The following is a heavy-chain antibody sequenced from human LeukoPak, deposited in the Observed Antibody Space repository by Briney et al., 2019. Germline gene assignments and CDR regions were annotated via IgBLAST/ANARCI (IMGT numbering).Heavy chain of an antibody. V-gene: IGHV4-39*07. CDR1: GGSISSSSYY. D-gene: IGHD6-13*01. J-gene: IGHJ3*01. CDR2: IYYSGST. CDR3: ARPYSSSAHGSFDF. Sequence: SETLSLTCTVSGGSISSSSYYWGWIRQPPGKGLEWIGSIYYSGSTYYNPSLKSRVTISLDTSKNQFSLKLSSVTAADTAVYYCARPYSSSAHGSFDFWGQGTMVTVSS.